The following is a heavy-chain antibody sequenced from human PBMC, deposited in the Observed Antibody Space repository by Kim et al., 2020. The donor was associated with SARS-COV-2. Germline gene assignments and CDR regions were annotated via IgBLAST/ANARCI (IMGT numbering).Heavy chain of an antibody. CDR2: ISGSGGST. CDR1: GFTFSSYA. J-gene: IGHJ4*02. CDR3: AKDLPMLVGTVEFSHGFDY. V-gene: IGHV3-23*01. D-gene: IGHD2-21*02. Sequence: GGSLRLSCAASGFTFSSYAMSWVRQAPGKGLEWVSAISGSGGSTYYADSVKGRFTISRDNSKNTLYLQMNSLRAEDTAVYYCAKDLPMLVGTVEFSHGFDYWGQGTLVTVSS.